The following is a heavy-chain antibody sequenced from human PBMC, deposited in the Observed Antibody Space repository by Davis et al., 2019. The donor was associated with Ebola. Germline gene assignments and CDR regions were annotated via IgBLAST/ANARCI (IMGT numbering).Heavy chain of an antibody. J-gene: IGHJ4*02. CDR2: INPHNGNT. CDR3: AGGAGGFGPDDY. V-gene: IGHV1-18*04. Sequence: AASVKVSCKASGYTFTNYGITWVRQAPGQGLEWMGWINPHNGNTNYAQKLQGRVTMTADTSTTTAYMDLSGLTYDDTAVYYCAGGAGGFGPDDYWGQGTLVTVSS. D-gene: IGHD3-10*01. CDR1: GYTFTNYG.